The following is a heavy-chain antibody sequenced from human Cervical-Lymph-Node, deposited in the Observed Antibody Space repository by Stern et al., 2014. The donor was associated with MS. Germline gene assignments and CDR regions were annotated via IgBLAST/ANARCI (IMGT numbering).Heavy chain of an antibody. CDR2: SESQTDGGTT. V-gene: IGHV3-15*04. Sequence: EVKLVESGGGLVKPGGSLRISCAASGFTFSNAWMNWVRQATGTVLEWVGRSESQTDGGTTDYAAPVKGRFIISRDDSKNTLYLQMNSLKTEDTAVYYCATVGPWGQGTLVIVSS. CDR3: ATVGP. CDR1: GFTFSNAW. J-gene: IGHJ5*02.